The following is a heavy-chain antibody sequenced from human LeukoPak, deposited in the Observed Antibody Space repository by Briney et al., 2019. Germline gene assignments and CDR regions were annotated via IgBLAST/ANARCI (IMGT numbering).Heavy chain of an antibody. Sequence: SETLSLTCTVSGGSISSYYWSWIRQSAGKGLEWIGRFYTSGTTKSNPSLESRVTMSVDTSKNQFSLRLNSVTAADTAVYYCAKPFEVTGTRPFDPWGQGTLVTVSS. J-gene: IGHJ5*02. CDR2: FYTSGTT. CDR3: AKPFEVTGTRPFDP. V-gene: IGHV4-4*07. D-gene: IGHD6-19*01. CDR1: GGSISSYY.